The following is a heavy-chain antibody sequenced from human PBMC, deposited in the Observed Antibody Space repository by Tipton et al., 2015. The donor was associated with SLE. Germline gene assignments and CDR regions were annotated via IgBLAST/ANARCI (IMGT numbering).Heavy chain of an antibody. Sequence: TLSLTCVVSDYSISSTYYWGWIRQPPGKGLEWIGNIYHTGTTYYIPSLKSRVTISIDTSKNNFPLKMTAVTAADTAVYYCATNGHGETYEFFTEYLRHWGQGTLVTVSS. D-gene: IGHD5-12*01. CDR3: ATNGHGETYEFFTEYLRH. CDR2: IYHTGTT. CDR1: DYSISSTYY. J-gene: IGHJ1*01. V-gene: IGHV4-38-2*01.